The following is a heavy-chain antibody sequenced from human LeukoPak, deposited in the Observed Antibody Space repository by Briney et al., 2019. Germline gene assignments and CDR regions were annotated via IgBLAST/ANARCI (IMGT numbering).Heavy chain of an antibody. CDR2: INWNGGST. CDR1: GFTFDDYG. J-gene: IGHJ4*02. D-gene: IGHD3-10*01. V-gene: IGHV3-20*04. CDR3: ARRRVTLVRGVDITSYYFDY. Sequence: GGSLRLSCASSGFTFDDYGMSWVRQAPGKGLEWVSGINWNGGSTGYTHSVKGRFTIYRDSAKNSLYLQMNSLRAEDTALYYCARRRVTLVRGVDITSYYFDYWGQGPLVTVSS.